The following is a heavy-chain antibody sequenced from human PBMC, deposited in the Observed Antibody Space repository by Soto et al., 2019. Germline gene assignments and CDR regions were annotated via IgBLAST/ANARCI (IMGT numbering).Heavy chain of an antibody. Sequence: ASVKVSCKASGGTFSSYAISWVRQAPGQGLEWMGGIIPIFGTANYAQKFQGRVTITADESTSTAYMELSSLRSEDMAVYYCARSTTVVTPIDYWGQGTLVTVSS. CDR3: ARSTTVVTPIDY. CDR1: GGTFSSYA. J-gene: IGHJ4*02. D-gene: IGHD4-17*01. CDR2: IIPIFGTA. V-gene: IGHV1-69*13.